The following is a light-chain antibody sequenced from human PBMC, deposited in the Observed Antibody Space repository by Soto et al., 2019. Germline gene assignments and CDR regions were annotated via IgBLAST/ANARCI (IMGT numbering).Light chain of an antibody. Sequence: QSALTQPASVSGSPGQSITISCTGTSSDVGNYNLVSWYQHHPGTAPKLMIYEVSKRPSGVSNRFSGSKSGNTASLTISGLLAEDEEDYYCCSAGNSPSAVVFGGGTKLTVL. CDR1: SSDVGNYNL. J-gene: IGLJ2*01. CDR3: CSAGNSPSAVV. CDR2: EVS. V-gene: IGLV2-23*02.